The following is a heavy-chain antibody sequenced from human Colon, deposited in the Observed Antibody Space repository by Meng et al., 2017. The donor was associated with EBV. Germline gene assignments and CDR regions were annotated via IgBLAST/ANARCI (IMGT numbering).Heavy chain of an antibody. V-gene: IGHV4-31*03. CDR2: IYYSGST. D-gene: IGHD4-17*01. Sequence: QVQRQESGQGLVKPSQTLSLTCTVSVGSISSGNHYWSWIRQHPGKGLEYIGYIYYSGSTYYNPSLKSRVIISVDTSKNQFSLRLNSVTAADTAVYYCASLYGDSSVWYLDLWGRGTLVTVSS. J-gene: IGHJ2*01. CDR3: ASLYGDSSVWYLDL. CDR1: VGSISSGNHY.